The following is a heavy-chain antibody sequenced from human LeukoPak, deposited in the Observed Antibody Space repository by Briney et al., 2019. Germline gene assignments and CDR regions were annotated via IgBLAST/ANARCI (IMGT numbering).Heavy chain of an antibody. CDR2: ISADGSST. J-gene: IGHJ4*02. D-gene: IGHD2-2*01. CDR1: GFTFSSYL. CDR3: TRDHITSWQIDF. Sequence: PGGSLRLSCAASGFTFSSYLMHWVRQAPGKGLVWVSRISADGSSTNYADSVKGRFTISRDNAKNTLFLQMNSLRVEDTAVYYCTRDHITSWQIDFWGQGTMVTVSS. V-gene: IGHV3-74*01.